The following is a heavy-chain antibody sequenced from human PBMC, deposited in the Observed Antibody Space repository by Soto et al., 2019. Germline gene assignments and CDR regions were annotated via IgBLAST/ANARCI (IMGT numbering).Heavy chain of an antibody. V-gene: IGHV3-33*01. Sequence: QVQLVESGGGVVQPGRSLRLSCAASGFTFSSYGRHWVRQAPGKGLEWVAVIWYDGTNKYYADSVKGRFTISRDNSKNALYLQMNSLRGEDPAVYYCARGSANYYANVAHWGRGTLVAVSS. J-gene: IGHJ4*02. CDR3: ARGSANYYANVAH. D-gene: IGHD1-26*01. CDR2: IWYDGTNK. CDR1: GFTFSSYG.